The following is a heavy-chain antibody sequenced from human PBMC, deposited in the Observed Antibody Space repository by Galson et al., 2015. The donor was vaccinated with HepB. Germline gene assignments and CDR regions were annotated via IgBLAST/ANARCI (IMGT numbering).Heavy chain of an antibody. D-gene: IGHD2-15*01. CDR3: ATRGGCYSCYDY. CDR1: GFTVSNKY. J-gene: IGHJ4*02. V-gene: IGHV3-66*01. CDR2: FYSGGST. Sequence: SLRLSCAASGFTVSNKYMSWVRQAPGKGLEWVSVFYSGGSTFSAESVKGRFTISRDKSKNTLYLQMNSLRAEDTAVYYCATRGGCYSCYDYWGQGTLVTVSS.